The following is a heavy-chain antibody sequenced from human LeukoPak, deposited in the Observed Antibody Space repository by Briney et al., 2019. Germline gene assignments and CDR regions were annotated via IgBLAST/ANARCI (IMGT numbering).Heavy chain of an antibody. Sequence: SETLSLTCTVSGGSISSGSYYWSWIRQPPGKGLEWIGEINHSGSTNYNPSLKSRVTISVDTSKNQFSLKLSSVTAADTAVYYCARGRGYYGSGSYYRANLNLYYFDYWGQGTLVTVSS. V-gene: IGHV4-39*07. CDR1: GGSISSGSYY. D-gene: IGHD3-10*01. J-gene: IGHJ4*02. CDR2: INHSGST. CDR3: ARGRGYYGSGSYYRANLNLYYFDY.